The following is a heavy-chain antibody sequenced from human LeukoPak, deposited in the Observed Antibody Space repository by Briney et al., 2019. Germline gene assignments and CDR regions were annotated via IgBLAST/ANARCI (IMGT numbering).Heavy chain of an antibody. CDR1: GGSFSGYY. D-gene: IGHD3-22*01. Sequence: SDTLSLTCAVYGGSFSGYYWIGIRQPPGKGGEGIGEINHSGSTNYNLPLKCRVNITVDTPKNQFPLKLRSVTAADTAVYYCARGKGAPSGYPRFYYFDYWGQGTLVTVSS. CDR2: INHSGST. CDR3: ARGKGAPSGYPRFYYFDY. V-gene: IGHV4-34*01. J-gene: IGHJ4*02.